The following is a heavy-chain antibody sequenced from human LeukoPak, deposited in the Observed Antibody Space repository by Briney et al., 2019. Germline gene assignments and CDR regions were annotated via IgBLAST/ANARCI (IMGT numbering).Heavy chain of an antibody. Sequence: ASVNVSCKASGYTFTGYYMHWVRQAPGQGLEWMGRINPNSGGTNYAQKFQGRVTMTRDTSISTAYMELSRLRSDDTAVYYCARESSVLWFGTRAGFDYWGQGTLVTVSS. V-gene: IGHV1-2*06. CDR2: INPNSGGT. CDR3: ARESSVLWFGTRAGFDY. J-gene: IGHJ4*02. CDR1: GYTFTGYY. D-gene: IGHD3-10*01.